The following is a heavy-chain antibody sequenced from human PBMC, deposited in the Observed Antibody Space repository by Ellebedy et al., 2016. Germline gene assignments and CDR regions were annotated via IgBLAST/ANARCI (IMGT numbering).Heavy chain of an antibody. CDR3: ARTYSSSWYLDY. CDR1: GGSISSGSYY. J-gene: IGHJ4*02. CDR2: IYTSGST. V-gene: IGHV4-61*02. Sequence: SETLSLTXTVSGGSISSGSYYWSWIRQPAGKGLEWIGRIYTSGSTNYNPSLKSRVTMSVDTSKNQFSLKLSSVTAADTAVYYCARTYSSSWYLDYWGQGTLVTVSS. D-gene: IGHD6-13*01.